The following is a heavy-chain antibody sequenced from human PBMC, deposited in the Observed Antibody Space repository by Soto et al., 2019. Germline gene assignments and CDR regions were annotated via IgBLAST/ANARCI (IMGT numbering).Heavy chain of an antibody. CDR1: GFTFNSYA. J-gene: IGHJ6*03. V-gene: IGHV3-64*02. CDR3: ARDGRLVRGYYYYYMDV. CDR2: ITNDGGST. D-gene: IGHD3-10*02. Sequence: PGGSLRLSCAASGFTFNSYAMHWVRQAPGKGLEYASAITNDGGSTYYADSVKGRFTISRDNSKNTLYLQMGSLRVEDMAVYYCARDGRLVRGYYYYYMDVWGKGTTVTVSS.